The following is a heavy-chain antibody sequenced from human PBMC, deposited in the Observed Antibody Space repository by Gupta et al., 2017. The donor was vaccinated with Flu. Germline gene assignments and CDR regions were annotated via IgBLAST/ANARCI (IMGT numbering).Heavy chain of an antibody. CDR3: ARDLYGNYYYGMDV. V-gene: IGHV3-33*01. J-gene: IGHJ6*02. CDR2: IWYDGSNK. Sequence: VQLVESGGGVVQPGRSLRLSCAASGFTFSSYGMHWVRQAPGKGLEWVAVIWYDGSNKYYADSVKGRFTISRDNSKNTLYLQMNSLRAEDTAVYYCARDLYGNYYYGMDVWGQGTTVTVSS. CDR1: GFTFSSYG. D-gene: IGHD2-2*02.